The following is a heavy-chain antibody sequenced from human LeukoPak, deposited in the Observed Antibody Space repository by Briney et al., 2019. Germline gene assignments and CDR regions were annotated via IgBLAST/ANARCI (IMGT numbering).Heavy chain of an antibody. CDR3: ARSHSSWYWFDP. D-gene: IGHD6-13*01. CDR1: GYTFTNYY. V-gene: IGHV1-46*01. J-gene: IGHJ5*02. CDR2: IDPRGGST. Sequence: ASVKVSCKASGYTFTNYYMHWVRQAPGQGLEWMGVIDPRGGSTTYAQKVQGRFTMTRDTSTSTVYMGLRSLNSEDTAVYYCARSHSSWYWFDPWGQGTLVTVSS.